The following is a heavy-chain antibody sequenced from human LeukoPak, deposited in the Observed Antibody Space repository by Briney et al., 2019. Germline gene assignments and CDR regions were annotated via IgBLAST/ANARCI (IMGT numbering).Heavy chain of an antibody. D-gene: IGHD5-18*01. CDR2: IYPGDSDA. Sequence: GDPLKISCKGSGYSFASYWIAWVRQLPGKGLEWLGIIYPGDSDARYSPSFQGQVTISADKSISTSHLQWSNVKASDTAMYYCARVNTAVFDYWGQGTLVTVSS. CDR3: ARVNTAVFDY. V-gene: IGHV5-51*01. CDR1: GYSFASYW. J-gene: IGHJ4*02.